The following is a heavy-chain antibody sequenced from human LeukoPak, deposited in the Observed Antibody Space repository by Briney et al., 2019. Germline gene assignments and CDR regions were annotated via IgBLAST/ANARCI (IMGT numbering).Heavy chain of an antibody. CDR3: ASPLKRGSAGTLIAH. CDR2: MNPNSGNT. D-gene: IGHD6-13*01. V-gene: IGHV1-8*01. J-gene: IGHJ1*01. CDR1: GYTFTSYD. Sequence: ASVKVSCKASGYTFTSYDINWVRQATGQGLEWMGWMNPNSGNTGYAQKFQDRVTMTRNTSISTAYLELSSLGSEDTAMYYCASPLKRGSAGTLIAHWGPGTLVTVSS.